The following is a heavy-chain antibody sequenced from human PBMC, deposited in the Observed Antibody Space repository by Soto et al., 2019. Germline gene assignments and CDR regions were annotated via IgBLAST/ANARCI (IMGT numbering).Heavy chain of an antibody. D-gene: IGHD3-22*01. Sequence: QVQLQESGPGLVKPSETLSLTCTVSGGSVSSGSYYWSWIRQPPGKGLEWIGYIYYSGSTNYNPSLESRVTISVDTSKNQFSLKLSSVTAADTAVYYCARVPYYDSSGFSFDYWGQGTLVTVSS. CDR1: GGSVSSGSYY. V-gene: IGHV4-61*01. CDR2: IYYSGST. CDR3: ARVPYYDSSGFSFDY. J-gene: IGHJ4*02.